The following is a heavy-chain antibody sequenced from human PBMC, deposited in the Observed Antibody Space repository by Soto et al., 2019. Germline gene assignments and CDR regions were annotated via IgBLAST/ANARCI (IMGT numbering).Heavy chain of an antibody. Sequence: QVQLVQSGAEVKKPGASVKVSCKASGYTFTSYGISWVRQAPGQGLEWMGWISAYNGNTNYAQKLQGRVTMTTDTSTSTGYMELRSLRSDDTAVYYCASGEHILTGYYYFDYWGQGTLVTVSS. CDR3: ASGEHILTGYYYFDY. J-gene: IGHJ4*02. D-gene: IGHD3-9*01. V-gene: IGHV1-18*01. CDR2: ISAYNGNT. CDR1: GYTFTSYG.